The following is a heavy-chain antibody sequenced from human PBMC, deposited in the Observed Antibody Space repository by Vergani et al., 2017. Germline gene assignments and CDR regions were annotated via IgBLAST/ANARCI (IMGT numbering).Heavy chain of an antibody. V-gene: IGHV3-23*04. CDR3: AKDGTIFGVVIPFQH. J-gene: IGHJ1*01. CDR1: GFIFSTYA. CDR2: ISASGAPT. Sequence: EVQRVESGGGLVQPGGSLRLSCTASGFIFSTYAMSWVRQAPGKGLEWVSGISASGAPTYYADSVKGRVTISRDNTKNTLYLQMNSLRVEDTAVYYCAKDGTIFGVVIPFQHWGQGTLVTVSS. D-gene: IGHD3-3*01.